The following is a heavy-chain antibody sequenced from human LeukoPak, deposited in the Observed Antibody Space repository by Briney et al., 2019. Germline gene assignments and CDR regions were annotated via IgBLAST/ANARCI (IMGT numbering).Heavy chain of an antibody. CDR3: ARGDTARSFRTNFDY. CDR1: GGSFSGYY. D-gene: IGHD5-18*01. Sequence: KSSETLSLTCAVYGGSFSGYYWSWIRQPPVKGLEWVGEINHSGSTNYNPSLKSRVTISVDTSKNQFSLKLSSVTAADTAVYYCARGDTARSFRTNFDYWGQGTLVTVSS. CDR2: INHSGST. J-gene: IGHJ4*02. V-gene: IGHV4-34*01.